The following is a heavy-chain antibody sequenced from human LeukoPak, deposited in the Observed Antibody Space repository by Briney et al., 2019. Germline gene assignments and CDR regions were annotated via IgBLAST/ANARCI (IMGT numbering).Heavy chain of an antibody. CDR1: GDTFSSYA. Sequence: ASVKVSCKASGDTFSSYAISWVRQAPGQGLEWMGGIIPIIGTPNYAQKFQGRVTITADKSTSTAYMELSSLRSEDTAVYYCARHVVRRRYYDSSGSGWFDPWGQGTLVTVSS. CDR3: ARHVVRRRYYDSSGSGWFDP. V-gene: IGHV1-69*06. J-gene: IGHJ5*02. D-gene: IGHD3-22*01. CDR2: IIPIIGTP.